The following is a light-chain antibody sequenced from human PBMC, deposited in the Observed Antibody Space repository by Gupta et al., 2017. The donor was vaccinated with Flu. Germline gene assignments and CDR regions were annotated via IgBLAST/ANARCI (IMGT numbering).Light chain of an antibody. Sequence: SSVLTQPPSVSVAPGKTASITCGGHNIATKTVHWYQQKPGQAPVVVVYDDSERPSGIPERVSGSNSGNTATLTISGAEAGEEADDYCQVWDISSDRPNGVFGGGTKLTVL. V-gene: IGLV3-21*03. J-gene: IGLJ3*02. CDR3: QVWDISSDRPNGV. CDR2: DDS. CDR1: NIATKT.